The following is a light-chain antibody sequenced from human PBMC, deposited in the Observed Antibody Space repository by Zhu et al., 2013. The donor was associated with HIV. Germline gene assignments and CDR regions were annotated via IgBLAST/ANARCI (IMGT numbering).Light chain of an antibody. Sequence: EIVLTQSPGTLSLSPGERATLSCRASQSVIANYLAWYQQKPGQAPRVLIYDASHRATGIPDRFSGSGSGTDFSLTISRLEPEDFAVYYCQQYGTSPRSFGQGTRLEIK. CDR2: DAS. CDR3: QQYGTSPRS. V-gene: IGKV3-20*01. J-gene: IGKJ2*03. CDR1: QSVIANY.